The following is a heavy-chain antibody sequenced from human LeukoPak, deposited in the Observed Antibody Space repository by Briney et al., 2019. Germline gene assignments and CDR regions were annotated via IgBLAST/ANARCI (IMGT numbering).Heavy chain of an antibody. CDR3: TRAEYHSSGSY. J-gene: IGHJ4*02. CDR1: GFTFSSYW. V-gene: IGHV3-74*01. Sequence: GGPLRLSCAASGFTFSSYWMHWVRQAPGKGLVWVSRITSDGDSTSYADSVKGRFTISRDNAKNTLYLQMNSLRAEDTAVYYCTRAEYHSSGSYWGQGTLVTVSS. D-gene: IGHD3-22*01. CDR2: ITSDGDST.